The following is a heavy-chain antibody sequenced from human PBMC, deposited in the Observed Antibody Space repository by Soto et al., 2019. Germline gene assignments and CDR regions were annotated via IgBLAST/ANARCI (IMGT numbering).Heavy chain of an antibody. CDR1: GLSITDSAMG. Sequence: QVTLKESGPVLVKPTETLTLRCTVSGLSITDSAMGVSWIRQPPGQPLEWLAHIDSSGEKSYRTFLKSRLAISKDTSKSQIVLTMTNMDPADTATYYCARSYLEAAVSPRFDPWGQGIPVTVSS. V-gene: IGHV2-26*01. D-gene: IGHD1-1*01. CDR2: IDSSGEK. CDR3: ARSYLEAAVSPRFDP. J-gene: IGHJ5*02.